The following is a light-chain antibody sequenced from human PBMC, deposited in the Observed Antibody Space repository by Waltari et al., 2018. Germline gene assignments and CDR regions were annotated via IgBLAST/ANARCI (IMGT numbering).Light chain of an antibody. CDR3: AVWDDSLNGHV. J-gene: IGLJ6*01. CDR2: SSN. CDR1: ASNIGDNT. Sequence: QSVLTQPPSASGTPGQRVTISCSGSASNIGDNTVNWYQQIPGMAPKLLSYSSNQRPSGVPDRFSGSRSGTSGSLTISGLPSADEADYYCAVWDDSLNGHVFGSGTKVTVL. V-gene: IGLV1-44*01.